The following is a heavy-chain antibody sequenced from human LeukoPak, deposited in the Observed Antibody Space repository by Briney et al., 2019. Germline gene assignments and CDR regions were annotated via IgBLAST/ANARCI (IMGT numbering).Heavy chain of an antibody. CDR3: AIATYYYDSSGYYGDY. D-gene: IGHD3-22*01. CDR1: GFTFSSYS. CDR2: ISSSSSTI. V-gene: IGHV3-48*02. J-gene: IGHJ4*02. Sequence: GGSLRLSCAASGFTFSSYSMNWVRQAPGKGLEWVSYISSSSSTIYYADSVKGRFTISRDNAKNSLYLQMNSLRDEDTAAYYCAIATYYYDSSGYYGDYWGQGTLVTVSS.